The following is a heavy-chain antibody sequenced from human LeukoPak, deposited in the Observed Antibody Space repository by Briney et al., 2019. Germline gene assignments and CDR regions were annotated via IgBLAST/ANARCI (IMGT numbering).Heavy chain of an antibody. CDR3: ARGCSSTSCYGSFDY. CDR2: IYISGST. D-gene: IGHD2-2*01. CDR1: GGSISSYY. J-gene: IGHJ4*02. Sequence: SETLSLTCTVSGGSISSYYWSWIRQPAGKGLEWIGRIYISGSTNYNPSLKSRVTMSVDTSKNQFSLKLSSVTAADTAVYYCARGCSSTSCYGSFDYWGQGTLVTVSS. V-gene: IGHV4-4*07.